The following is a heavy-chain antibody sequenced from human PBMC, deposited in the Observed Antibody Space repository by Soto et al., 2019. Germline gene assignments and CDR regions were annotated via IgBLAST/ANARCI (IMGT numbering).Heavy chain of an antibody. CDR3: ARVPTYYDILTGYYYDYYYYGMDV. CDR2: ISSSSSYT. D-gene: IGHD3-9*01. V-gene: IGHV3-11*06. Sequence: GGSLRLSCAASGFTFSDYYMSWIRQAPGKGLEWVSYISSSSSYTNYADSVKGRFTISRDNAKNSLYLQMNSLRAEDTAVYYCARVPTYYDILTGYYYDYYYYGMDVWGQGTTVTVS. CDR1: GFTFSDYY. J-gene: IGHJ6*02.